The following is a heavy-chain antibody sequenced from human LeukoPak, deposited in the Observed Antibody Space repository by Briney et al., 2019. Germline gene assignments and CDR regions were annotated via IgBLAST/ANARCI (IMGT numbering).Heavy chain of an antibody. D-gene: IGHD2-15*01. CDR1: GYTFTGYY. J-gene: IGHJ4*02. CDR3: ASIRYCSGGSCYSNFDY. V-gene: IGHV1-2*06. CDR2: INPNSGGT. Sequence: ASVKVSCKASGYTFTGYYMHWVRQAPGQGLEWMGRINPNSGGTNYAQKFQGRVTMTRDTSISTAYMELSRLRSDDTAVYYCASIRYCSGGSCYSNFDYWGQGTLVTVSS.